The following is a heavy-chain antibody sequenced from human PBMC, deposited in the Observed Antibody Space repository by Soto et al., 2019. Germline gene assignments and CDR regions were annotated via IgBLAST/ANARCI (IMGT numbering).Heavy chain of an antibody. CDR1: CGSIISYY. CDR2: IYYSGST. J-gene: IGHJ4*02. CDR3: ARDSRGYYYGIFDY. V-gene: IGHV4-59*01. D-gene: IGHD3-22*01. Sequence: PSETLSLTCTFSCGSIISYYWSWIRQPPGKGLEWIGYIYYSGSTNYNPSLKSRVTISVDTSKNQFSLKLSSVTAADTAVYYCARDSRGYYYGIFDYWGQGTLVTVSS.